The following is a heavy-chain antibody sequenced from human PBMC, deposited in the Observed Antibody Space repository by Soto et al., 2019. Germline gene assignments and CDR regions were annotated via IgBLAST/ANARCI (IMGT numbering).Heavy chain of an antibody. CDR1: GGSISSYY. CDR2: IYTSGST. Sequence: KPSETLSLTCTVSGGSISSYYWSWIRQPAGKGLEWIGRIYTSGSTNYNPSLKSRVTMSVDTSKNQFSLKLSSVTAADTAVYYCARGEPEPYYYYYGMDVWGQGTTVTVSS. V-gene: IGHV4-4*07. CDR3: ARGEPEPYYYYYGMDV. J-gene: IGHJ6*02. D-gene: IGHD1-26*01.